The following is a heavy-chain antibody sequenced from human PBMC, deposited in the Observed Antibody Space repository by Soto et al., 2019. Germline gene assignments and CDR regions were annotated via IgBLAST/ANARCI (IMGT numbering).Heavy chain of an antibody. CDR2: ISYDGSNK. Sequence: GWSLRLSCAASGFTFSSYGMHWVRQAPGKGLEWVAVISYDGSNKYYADSVKGRFTISRDNSKNTLYLQMNSLRAEDTAVYYCANGSGTKSASYYYYGMDVWGQGTTVTVSS. V-gene: IGHV3-30*18. CDR1: GFTFSSYG. D-gene: IGHD1-1*01. CDR3: ANGSGTKSASYYYYGMDV. J-gene: IGHJ6*02.